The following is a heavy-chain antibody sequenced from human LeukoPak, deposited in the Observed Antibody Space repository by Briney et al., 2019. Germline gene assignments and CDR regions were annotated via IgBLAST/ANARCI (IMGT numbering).Heavy chain of an antibody. V-gene: IGHV4-34*01. CDR3: ARGGEVAVARSMDV. D-gene: IGHD6-19*01. Sequence: SETLSLTCAVYGGSFSGYYWSWIRQPPGKGLEWIGEINHSGSTNYNPSLKSRVTISVDTSKNQFSLKLSSVTAADTAVYYCARGGEVAVARSMDVWGQGTTVTVSS. CDR2: INHSGST. J-gene: IGHJ6*02. CDR1: GGSFSGYY.